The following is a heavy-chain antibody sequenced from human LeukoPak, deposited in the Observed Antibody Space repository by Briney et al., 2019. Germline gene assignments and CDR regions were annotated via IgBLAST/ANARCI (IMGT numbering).Heavy chain of an antibody. D-gene: IGHD5-18*01. CDR1: GYTFTGYY. CDR2: MNPNSGNT. Sequence: ASVKVSCKASGYTFTGYYMHWVRQAPGQGLEWMGWMNPNSGNTGYAQKFQGRVTMTRNTSISTAYMELSSLRSEDTAVYYCARAFFGIQLWPDVWGQGTTVTVSS. J-gene: IGHJ6*02. CDR3: ARAFFGIQLWPDV. V-gene: IGHV1-8*02.